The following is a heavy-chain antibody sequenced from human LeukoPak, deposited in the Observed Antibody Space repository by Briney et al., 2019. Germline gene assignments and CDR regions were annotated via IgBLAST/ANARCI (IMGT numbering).Heavy chain of an antibody. CDR1: GGSVSSGSYY. Sequence: PSETLSLTCTVSGGSVSSGSYYWSWIRQPPGKRLEWIGYISYTGTTNYNPSLRSRVTISVDMSKNQIFLKLNSVTAADTAVYHCGSPSGGRYRDEALDIWGQGTMVTVSS. CDR2: ISYTGTT. CDR3: GSPSGGRYRDEALDI. D-gene: IGHD3-10*01. J-gene: IGHJ3*02. V-gene: IGHV4-61*01.